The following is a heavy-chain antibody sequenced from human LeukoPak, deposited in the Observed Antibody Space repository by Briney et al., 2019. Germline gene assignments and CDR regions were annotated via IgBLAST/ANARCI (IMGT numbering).Heavy chain of an antibody. CDR3: AKENVLLWFGDLLGHFDY. CDR2: ISGSGGST. D-gene: IGHD3-10*01. Sequence: GGSLRLSCAASGFTFSSYAMSWVRQAPGKGLEWVSVISGSGGSTYYADSVKGRFTISRDNSKNTLYLQMNSLRAEDTAVYYCAKENVLLWFGDLLGHFDYWGQGTLVTVSS. CDR1: GFTFSSYA. V-gene: IGHV3-23*01. J-gene: IGHJ4*02.